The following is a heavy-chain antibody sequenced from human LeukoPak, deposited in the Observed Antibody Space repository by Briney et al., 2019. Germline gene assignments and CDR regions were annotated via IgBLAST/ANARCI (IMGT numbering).Heavy chain of an antibody. CDR1: GFTFSSYW. Sequence: GGSLRLSCAASGFTFSSYWMSWVRQAPGKGLEWVANIKQDGSEKYYVDSVKSRFTISRDNAKNSLYLQMNSLRAEDTAVYYCARDLSYDSGSSGYYWSYFDYWGQGTLVTVSS. CDR2: IKQDGSEK. D-gene: IGHD3-22*01. CDR3: ARDLSYDSGSSGYYWSYFDY. J-gene: IGHJ4*02. V-gene: IGHV3-7*01.